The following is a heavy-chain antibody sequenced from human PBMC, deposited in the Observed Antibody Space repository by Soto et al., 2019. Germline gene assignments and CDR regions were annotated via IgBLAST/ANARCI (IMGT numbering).Heavy chain of an antibody. CDR2: IHYSGTT. V-gene: IGHV4-59*01. CDR1: GASISSYF. Sequence: HSETLSLTCTIYGASISSYFCCWIWMPQGKGREWIGYIHYSGTTVYSPSLKSRVTMSIDTSENQVTLNLTSVSAADTAVYFCARNSGCYYLDSWGQGTLVTVSS. J-gene: IGHJ4*01. CDR3: ARNSGCYYLDS. D-gene: IGHD7-27*01.